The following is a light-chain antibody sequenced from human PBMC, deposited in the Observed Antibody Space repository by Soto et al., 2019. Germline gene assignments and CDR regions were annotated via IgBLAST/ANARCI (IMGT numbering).Light chain of an antibody. CDR3: QQYGSSPH. V-gene: IGKV1-39*01. CDR2: AAS. CDR1: QSISNY. J-gene: IGKJ5*01. Sequence: DIQMTQSPSSLSASVGDRVTITCRASQSISNYLNWYQQKPGKAPKILIYAASSLQSGVPSRFSGSGSGTDFTLTISRLEPEDFAVYYCQQYGSSPHFGQGTRLENK.